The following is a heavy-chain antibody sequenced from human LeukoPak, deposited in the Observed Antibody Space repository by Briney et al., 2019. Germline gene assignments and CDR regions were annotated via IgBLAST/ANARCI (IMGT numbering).Heavy chain of an antibody. J-gene: IGHJ4*02. CDR1: GGSFSGYY. CDR3: AGGLEAAAGIDF. Sequence: ETLSLTCAVYGGSFSGYYWSWIRQPPGKGLEWIGEINHSGSTNYNPSLKSRVAISVDTSKNQFSLKLSAVTAADTGVYYCAGGLEAAAGIDFWGQGTLVTVSS. D-gene: IGHD6-13*01. V-gene: IGHV4-34*01. CDR2: INHSGST.